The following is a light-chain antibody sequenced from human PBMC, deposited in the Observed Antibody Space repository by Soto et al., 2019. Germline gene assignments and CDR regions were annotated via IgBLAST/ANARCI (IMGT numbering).Light chain of an antibody. CDR2: DAS. J-gene: IGKJ1*01. CDR1: QSISSW. Sequence: DIQMTQSPSTLSASVGDRVTITCRASQSISSWLAWYQQKPGKAPNRLIYDASSLESGVPSRFSGSGSGTEFTLTISSLQPDDFATYYRQLYNSYSTFCQGINVDI. CDR3: QLYNSYST. V-gene: IGKV1-5*01.